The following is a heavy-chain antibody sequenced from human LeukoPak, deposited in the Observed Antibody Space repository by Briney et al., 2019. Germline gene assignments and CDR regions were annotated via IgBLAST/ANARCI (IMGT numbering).Heavy chain of an antibody. CDR3: VRGGHFDY. CDR1: GDSFSSCSSA. J-gene: IGHJ4*02. Sequence: SQTLSLTCAISGDSFSSCSSAWNWVRQSPSRGLELLGRTYYRSKWYNDYAESVKSRIAINPETSKNQFSLHLNSVTPEDTAVYYCVRGGHFDYWGQGTLVTVSS. CDR2: TYYRSKWYN. V-gene: IGHV6-1*01. D-gene: IGHD3-16*01.